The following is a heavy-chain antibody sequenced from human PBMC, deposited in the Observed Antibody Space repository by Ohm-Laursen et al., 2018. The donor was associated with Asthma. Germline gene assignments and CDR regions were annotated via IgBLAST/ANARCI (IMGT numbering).Heavy chain of an antibody. J-gene: IGHJ4*02. CDR1: GFTFSSYG. CDR3: AKDQGYYGSGSHAPPDY. CDR2: ISYDGSDK. Sequence: SLRLSCTATGFTFSSYGMHWVRQAPGKGLEWVAVISYDGSDKYYVESVKGRFTISRDNSKNTLYLQMNSLRAEDTAVYYCAKDQGYYGSGSHAPPDYWGQGTLVTVSS. D-gene: IGHD3-10*01. V-gene: IGHV3-30*18.